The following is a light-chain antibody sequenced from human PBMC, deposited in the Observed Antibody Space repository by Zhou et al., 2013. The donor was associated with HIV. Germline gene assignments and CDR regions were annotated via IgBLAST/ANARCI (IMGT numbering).Light chain of an antibody. Sequence: EIVLTQSPGTLSLSPGERATLSCRASQSISNSYLAWYQQKPGQAPRLLIYGASSRATGIPDRFSGSGSGTDFTLTISRLEPEDVAVYYCQQYGSSPQTFGQGPRWKSN. CDR1: QSISNSY. J-gene: IGKJ1*01. CDR3: QQYGSSPQT. CDR2: GAS. V-gene: IGKV3-20*01.